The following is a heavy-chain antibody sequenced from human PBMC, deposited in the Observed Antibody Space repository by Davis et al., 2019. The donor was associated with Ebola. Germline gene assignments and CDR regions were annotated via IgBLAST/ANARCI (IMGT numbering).Heavy chain of an antibody. J-gene: IGHJ4*02. Sequence: PGGSLRLSCAASGFTFSSYWMHWVRQAPGKGLVWVSRTNSDGSSTSYADSVKGRFTISRDNAKNTLYLQMNSLRAEDTAVYYCARVLRYCSSTSCVYYFDYWGQGTLVTVSS. CDR3: ARVLRYCSSTSCVYYFDY. V-gene: IGHV3-74*01. CDR1: GFTFSSYW. CDR2: TNSDGSST. D-gene: IGHD2-2*01.